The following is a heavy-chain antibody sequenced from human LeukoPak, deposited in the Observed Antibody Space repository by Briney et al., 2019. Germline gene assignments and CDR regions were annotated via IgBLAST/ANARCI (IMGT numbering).Heavy chain of an antibody. CDR2: IYYSGST. V-gene: IGHV4-59*08. CDR3: ARHRDYYDSSGYYYYYYYGMDV. CDR1: GGSISSYY. Sequence: PSETLSLTCTVSGGSISSYYWSWIRQPPGKGLEWIGYIYYSGSTNYNPSLKSRVTISVDTSKNQFSLKLSSVTAADTAVYYCARHRDYYDSSGYYYYYYYGMDVWGQGTTVTVSS. J-gene: IGHJ6*02. D-gene: IGHD3-22*01.